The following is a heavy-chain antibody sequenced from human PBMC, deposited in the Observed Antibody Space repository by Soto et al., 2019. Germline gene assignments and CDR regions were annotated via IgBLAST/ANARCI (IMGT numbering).Heavy chain of an antibody. Sequence: GGSLRLSCTASGFTFGDYAMSWFRQAPGKGLEWVGFIRSKAYGGTTEYAASVKGRFTISRDDSKSIAYLQMNSLKTEDTAVYYCTRLVWRPYSAFDIWGQGTMVTVSS. CDR1: GFTFGDYA. CDR2: IRSKAYGGTT. V-gene: IGHV3-49*03. D-gene: IGHD3-16*01. J-gene: IGHJ3*02. CDR3: TRLVWRPYSAFDI.